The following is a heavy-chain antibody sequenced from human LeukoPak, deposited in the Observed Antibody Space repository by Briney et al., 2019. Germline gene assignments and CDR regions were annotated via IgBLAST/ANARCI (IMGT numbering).Heavy chain of an antibody. J-gene: IGHJ4*02. CDR3: ARDNGGSLDY. CDR1: GFTFSSYW. Sequence: GGSLRLSCAASGFTFSSYWMHWVRQGPGKGLVWVSRINGDGSDTSYADSVKGRFTISRDNSKNTVYLQMNSLRAEDTAVYYCARDNGGSLDYWGQGNLVTVSS. CDR2: INGDGSDT. V-gene: IGHV3-74*01. D-gene: IGHD1-26*01.